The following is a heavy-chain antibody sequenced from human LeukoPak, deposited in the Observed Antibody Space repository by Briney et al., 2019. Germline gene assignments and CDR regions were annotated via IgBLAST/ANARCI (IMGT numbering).Heavy chain of an antibody. CDR3: AREVGIAAAGLPDY. J-gene: IGHJ4*02. D-gene: IGHD6-13*01. CDR1: GGTFSSYA. Sequence: EASVKVSCKASGGTFSSYAISWVRQAPGQGLEWMGRIIPIFDTANYAQKLQGRVTMTTDTSTSTAYMELRSLRSDDTAVYYCAREVGIAAAGLPDYWGQGTLVTVSS. V-gene: IGHV1-69*05. CDR2: IIPIFDTA.